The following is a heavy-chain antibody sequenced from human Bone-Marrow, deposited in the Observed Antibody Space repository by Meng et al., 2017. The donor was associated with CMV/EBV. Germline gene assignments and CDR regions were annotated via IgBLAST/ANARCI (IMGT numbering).Heavy chain of an antibody. D-gene: IGHD6-13*01. CDR2: IRSDGDNK. CDR3: AKVDRSSGMDV. Sequence: GESLKISCRASGFTFSNYDMHWVRQSPGKGLAWVAFIRSDGDNKFHSDSVKGRFTVSRENSKNTLYLQMHSLTTGDTAMYYCAKVDRSSGMDVWGHGTTVTVSS. J-gene: IGHJ6*02. V-gene: IGHV3-30*02. CDR1: GFTFSNYD.